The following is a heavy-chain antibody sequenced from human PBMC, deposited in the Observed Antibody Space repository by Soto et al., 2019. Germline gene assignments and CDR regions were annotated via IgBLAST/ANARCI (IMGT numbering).Heavy chain of an antibody. CDR2: INPASGKT. V-gene: IGHV1-3*01. D-gene: IGHD3-10*01. CDR1: GYTFTGYY. CDR3: ARDLWLGESFRYYFDY. J-gene: IGHJ4*01. Sequence: ASVKVSCKASGYTFTGYYMQWVRQAPGQRLEWMGWINPASGKTKYSQKFQGRVTITRDTSASTAYMELSSLTSEDTDLYYCARDLWLGESFRYYFDYWAQGTLVTVSS.